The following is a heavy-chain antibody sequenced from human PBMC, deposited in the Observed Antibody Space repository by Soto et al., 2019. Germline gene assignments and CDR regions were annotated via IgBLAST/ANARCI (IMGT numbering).Heavy chain of an antibody. V-gene: IGHV3-23*01. CDR3: AKSDHSSWWDNWFDP. J-gene: IGHJ5*02. CDR1: GFTFSSYA. Sequence: GGSLRLSCAASGFTFSSYAMSWVRQAPGKRLEWVSAISGSGGSTYYADSVKGRFTISRDNSKNTLYLQMNSLRAEDTAVYYCAKSDHSSWWDNWFDPWGQGTLVTVSS. D-gene: IGHD6-13*01. CDR2: ISGSGGST.